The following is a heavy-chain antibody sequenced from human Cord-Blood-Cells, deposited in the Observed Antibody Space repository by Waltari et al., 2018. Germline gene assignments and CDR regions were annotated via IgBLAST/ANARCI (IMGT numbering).Heavy chain of an antibody. CDR3: ARGFLCSGGSCYSGGDHYYYYGMDV. CDR2: INWNGGST. CDR1: GFTFDDYG. J-gene: IGHJ6*02. D-gene: IGHD2-15*01. Sequence: EVQLVESGGGVVRPGGSLRLSCAASGFTFDDYGMSWVRQAPGKGLEWVSGINWNGGSTGYADSVKGRFTISRDNAKNSLYLQMNSLRAEDTALYHCARGFLCSGGSCYSGGDHYYYYGMDVWGQGTTVTVSS. V-gene: IGHV3-20*01.